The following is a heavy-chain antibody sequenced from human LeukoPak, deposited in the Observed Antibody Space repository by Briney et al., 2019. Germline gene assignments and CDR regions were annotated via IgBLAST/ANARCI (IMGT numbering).Heavy chain of an antibody. D-gene: IGHD5-24*01. CDR3: AKDTEMATLI. CDR2: ISYDGSNK. V-gene: IGHV3-30*18. CDR1: GFTFSSYG. Sequence: PGGSLRLSCAASGFTFSSYGMHWVRQAPGKGLEWVAVISYDGSNKYYADSVKGRFTISRDNSKNMLYLQMNSLRAEDTAVYYCAKDTEMATLIRGQGTLVTVSS. J-gene: IGHJ4*02.